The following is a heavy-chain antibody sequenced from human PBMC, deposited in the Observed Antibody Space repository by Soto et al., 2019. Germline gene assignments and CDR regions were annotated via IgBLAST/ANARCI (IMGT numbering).Heavy chain of an antibody. CDR3: ARHLSSGWFDY. J-gene: IGHJ4*02. V-gene: IGHV1-18*01. Sequence: QVQLVQSGGEVKRPGASVKVSCKASGYMFSNYAISWVRQTPGQGLEWMGWINVYNGNTNYAQKFQGRVTMATDTSTNTAYLDLRSLRSDDTAVYFCARHLSSGWFDYWGQGTLVIVSS. D-gene: IGHD6-19*01. CDR2: INVYNGNT. CDR1: GYMFSNYA.